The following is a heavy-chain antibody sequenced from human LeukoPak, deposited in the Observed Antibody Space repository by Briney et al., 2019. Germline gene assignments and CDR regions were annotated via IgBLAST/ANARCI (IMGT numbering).Heavy chain of an antibody. CDR1: GFTFSSYA. V-gene: IGHV3-30-3*01. J-gene: IGHJ4*02. CDR2: ISYDGSNK. Sequence: GGSLRLSCAASGFTFSSYAMHWVRQAPGKGLEWVAVISYDGSNKYYADSVKGRFTISRDNSKNTLYLQTNSLRAEDTAVYYCAREEYSSSSGFDYWGQGTLVTVSS. CDR3: AREEYSSSSGFDY. D-gene: IGHD6-6*01.